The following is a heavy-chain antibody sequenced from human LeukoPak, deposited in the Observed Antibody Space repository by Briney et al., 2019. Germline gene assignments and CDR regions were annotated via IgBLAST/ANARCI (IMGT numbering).Heavy chain of an antibody. CDR1: GFTFSSYA. CDR3: AKDFPSLIAAATYNWFDP. CDR2: ISGSGGST. Sequence: PGGSLRLSCAASGFTFSSYAMSWVRQAPGKGLEWVSAISGSGGSTYYADSVKGRFTISRDNSKNTLYLQMNSLRAEDTAVYYCAKDFPSLIAAATYNWFDPWGQGTLVTVSS. J-gene: IGHJ5*02. V-gene: IGHV3-23*01. D-gene: IGHD6-13*01.